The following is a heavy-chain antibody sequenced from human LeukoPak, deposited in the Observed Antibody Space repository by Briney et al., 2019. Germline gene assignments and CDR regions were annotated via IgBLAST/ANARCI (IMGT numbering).Heavy chain of an antibody. V-gene: IGHV3-30*18. J-gene: IGHJ4*02. CDR2: VSHDGSNR. CDR3: AKDTSSPNSGFYHY. Sequence: PGESLRLSCAASGFTFSSSGMHWVRQAPGKGLEWVSTVSHDGSNRYYGDSVKGRFIISRDNSRDTVYLQLNSLRAEDTAVYFCAKDTSSPNSGFYHYWGQGTPVTVSS. D-gene: IGHD1-26*01. CDR1: GFTFSSSG.